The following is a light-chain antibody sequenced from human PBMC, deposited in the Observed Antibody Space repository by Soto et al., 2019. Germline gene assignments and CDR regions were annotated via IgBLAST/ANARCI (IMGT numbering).Light chain of an antibody. Sequence: EIVFTQSPGTLSLSPGERATLSCRASQSVSSSYLAWYQQKPGQAPRLLIYGASSRATGIPDRFSGSGSGTDFTLTISRLEPEDFAVYYCQQDGSSPFTFGQGTRLE. CDR1: QSVSSSY. CDR3: QQDGSSPFT. J-gene: IGKJ5*01. V-gene: IGKV3-20*01. CDR2: GAS.